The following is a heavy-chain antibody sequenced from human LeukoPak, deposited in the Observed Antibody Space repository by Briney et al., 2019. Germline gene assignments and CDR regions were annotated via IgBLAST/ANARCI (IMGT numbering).Heavy chain of an antibody. Sequence: GGSLRLSCAASGFTFSSYAMHWVRQAPGKGLEWVAVISYDGSNKYYADSVKGRFTISRDNSKNTLYLQMNSLRAEDTAVYYCARDQDYYDSSGYQRVHYFDYWGQGTLVTVSS. V-gene: IGHV3-30*04. CDR2: ISYDGSNK. CDR1: GFTFSSYA. CDR3: ARDQDYYDSSGYQRVHYFDY. J-gene: IGHJ4*02. D-gene: IGHD3-22*01.